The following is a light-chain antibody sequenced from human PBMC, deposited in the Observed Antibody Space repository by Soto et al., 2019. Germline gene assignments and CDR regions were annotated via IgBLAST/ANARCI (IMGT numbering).Light chain of an antibody. CDR2: GAS. V-gene: IGKV3-15*01. J-gene: IGKJ1*01. Sequence: EIVMTQSPATLSVSPGERATLSCRASQSVSNNLAWYQKKPGQAPSLLIYGASTKATRIPARFSGGGSATEFTLTTISLHAEDFAVYYCQQYNNWWTFGQGTRVEIK. CDR1: QSVSNN. CDR3: QQYNNWWT.